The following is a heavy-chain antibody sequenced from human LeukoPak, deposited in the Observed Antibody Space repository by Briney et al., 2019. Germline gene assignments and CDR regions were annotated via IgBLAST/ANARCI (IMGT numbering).Heavy chain of an antibody. CDR3: ARVRDGYNYYFDY. J-gene: IGHJ4*02. D-gene: IGHD5-24*01. CDR2: IYYSGST. Sequence: PSETLSLTCTVYGGSISSYYWSWIRQPPGKGLEWIGYIYYSGSTNYNPSLKSRVTISVDTSKNQFSLKLSSVTAAGTAVYYCARVRDGYNYYFDYWGQGTLVTVSS. V-gene: IGHV4-59*01. CDR1: GGSISSYY.